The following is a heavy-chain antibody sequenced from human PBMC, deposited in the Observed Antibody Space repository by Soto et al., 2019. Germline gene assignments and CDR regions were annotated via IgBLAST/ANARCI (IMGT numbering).Heavy chain of an antibody. CDR2: ISGSGGST. CDR1: GFTFSSYA. D-gene: IGHD6-6*01. Sequence: PGGSLRLSCSASGFTFSSYAMSWVRQAPGKGLEWVSAISGSGGSTYYADSVKGRFTISRDNSKNTLYLQMNSLRAEDTAVYYCATYSSSSSYYYYYMDVWGKGTTVTVSS. V-gene: IGHV3-23*01. CDR3: ATYSSSSSYYYYYMDV. J-gene: IGHJ6*03.